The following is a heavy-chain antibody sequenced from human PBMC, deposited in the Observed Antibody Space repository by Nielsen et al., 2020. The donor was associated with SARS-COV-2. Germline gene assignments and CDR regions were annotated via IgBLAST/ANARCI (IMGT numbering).Heavy chain of an antibody. V-gene: IGHV3-48*02. J-gene: IGHJ4*02. CDR2: ISSSGTTI. D-gene: IGHD2-8*01. Sequence: GESLKISCAASIFTFTSDSMNWVRQAPGKGLEWVSYISSSGTTIYYADPVKGRFTISRDNAKNSLYLQMDSLRDEDTAVYYCARDVCSTNTCYFDNWGQGTLVTVSS. CDR1: IFTFTSDS. CDR3: ARDVCSTNTCYFDN.